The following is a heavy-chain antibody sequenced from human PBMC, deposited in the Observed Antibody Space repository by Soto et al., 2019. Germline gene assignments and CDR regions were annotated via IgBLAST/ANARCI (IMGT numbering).Heavy chain of an antibody. CDR2: LYWDDDQ. CDR3: AHSQDYYSDSGSYPPSPFDF. J-gene: IGHJ5*01. CDR1: GVLCRTRGGG. Sequence: SGPTLGNPKQTRTLTWTFSGVLCRTRGGGVGWIRQPPGKALEWLALLYWDDDQRYSPSLKSRLTITKDTSRNQVVLTMTNMDPVDTATYFCAHSQDYYSDSGSYPPSPFDFRGQGTLVTVSS. D-gene: IGHD3-10*01. V-gene: IGHV2-5*02.